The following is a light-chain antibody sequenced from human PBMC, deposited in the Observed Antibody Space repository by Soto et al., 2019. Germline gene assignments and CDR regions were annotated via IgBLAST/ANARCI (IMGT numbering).Light chain of an antibody. CDR2: DAS. CDR3: QQYYSYSPYT. Sequence: DIQMTQAPSTLCASLGDIVVITFRASQSISSWLAWYQQKPGKAPNLLIYDASSLESGVPSRFSGSGSGTEFTLTISSLQPDDFATYYCQQYYSYSPYTFGQGTKVDIK. J-gene: IGKJ2*01. CDR1: QSISSW. V-gene: IGKV1-5*01.